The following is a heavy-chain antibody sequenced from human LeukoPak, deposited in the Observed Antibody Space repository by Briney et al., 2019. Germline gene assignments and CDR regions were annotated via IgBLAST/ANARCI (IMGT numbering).Heavy chain of an antibody. CDR3: AFDGGNSGRAYYYYYGMDV. V-gene: IGHV4-34*01. CDR1: GGSFSGYY. D-gene: IGHD4-23*01. CDR2: INHSGST. Sequence: SETLSLTCAVYGGSFSGYYWSWIRQPPGKGLEWIGEINHSGSTNYNPSLKSRVTISVDTSKNQFSLKLSSVTAADTAVYYCAFDGGNSGRAYYYYYGMDVWGQGTTVTVS. J-gene: IGHJ6*02.